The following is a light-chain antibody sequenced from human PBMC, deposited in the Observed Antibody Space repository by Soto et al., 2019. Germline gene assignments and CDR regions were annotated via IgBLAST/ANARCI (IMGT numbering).Light chain of an antibody. Sequence: QSVLNQPPSASGTHGQRVTIFCSGSSSNIGSNYVYWYQQLPGTAPKLLIYRNNQRPSGVPDRFSGSKSGTSASLAISGLRSEDEADYYCAAWDDSLSGSYVFGTGTKVTVL. J-gene: IGLJ1*01. CDR3: AAWDDSLSGSYV. CDR1: SSNIGSNY. CDR2: RNN. V-gene: IGLV1-47*01.